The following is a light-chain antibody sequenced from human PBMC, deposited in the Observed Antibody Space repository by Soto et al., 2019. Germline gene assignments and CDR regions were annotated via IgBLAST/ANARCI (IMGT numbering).Light chain of an antibody. CDR3: QQYAGSPRT. V-gene: IGKV3-15*01. CDR2: GAS. Sequence: EIVLTQSPATLSVSPGERATLSCLASQSVSSNLAWYQQKPGQAPRLLIYGASTRATGIPARFTGSGSGTDFTLTINRVEPEDFAVYFCQQYAGSPRTFGQGTEVDI. CDR1: QSVSSN. J-gene: IGKJ1*01.